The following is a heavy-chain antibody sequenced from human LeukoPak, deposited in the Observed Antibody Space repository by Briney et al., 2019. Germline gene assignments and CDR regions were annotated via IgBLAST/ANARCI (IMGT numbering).Heavy chain of an antibody. CDR2: IYPGDSDT. Sequence: GESLKISCKGSGYRFTSYWIGWVRQMPGKGLEWMGIIYPGDSDTRYSPSFQGQVTISADKSISTAYLQWDSLKASDTAMYYCAGRDIVVVPAANSFTFDVWGQGTMVTVSS. CDR3: AGRDIVVVPAANSFTFDV. J-gene: IGHJ3*01. D-gene: IGHD2-2*01. CDR1: GYRFTSYW. V-gene: IGHV5-51*01.